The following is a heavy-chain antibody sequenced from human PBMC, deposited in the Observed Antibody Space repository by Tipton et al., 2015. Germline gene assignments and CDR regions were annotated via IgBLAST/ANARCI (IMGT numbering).Heavy chain of an antibody. V-gene: IGHV3-21*01. D-gene: IGHD5-12*01. Sequence: SLRLSCAASGFTFSTYNMNWVRQAPGKGLEWVSSISSSSSFIYYADSVKGRFTISRDNAKNSLYLQMNRLRAEDTAVYFCARSGGYGWDHWGQGTLVTVSS. CDR1: GFTFSTYN. J-gene: IGHJ4*02. CDR2: ISSSSSFI. CDR3: ARSGGYGWDH.